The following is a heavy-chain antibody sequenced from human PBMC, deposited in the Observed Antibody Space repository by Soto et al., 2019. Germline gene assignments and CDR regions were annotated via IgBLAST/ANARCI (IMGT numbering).Heavy chain of an antibody. D-gene: IGHD6-13*01. CDR2: IYYSGST. CDR3: ARTKTSAAALVPVYYYGMDV. J-gene: IGHJ6*02. Sequence: SETLSLTCTVSGGSISSGGYYWSWIRQHPGKGLEWIGYIYYSGSTYYNPSLKSRVTISVDASKNQFSLKLSSVTAADTAVYYCARTKTSAAALVPVYYYGMDVWGQWTSVTVSS. V-gene: IGHV4-31*03. CDR1: GGSISSGGYY.